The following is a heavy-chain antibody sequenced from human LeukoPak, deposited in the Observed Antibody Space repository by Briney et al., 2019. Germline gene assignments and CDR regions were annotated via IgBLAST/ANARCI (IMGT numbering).Heavy chain of an antibody. Sequence: PSETLSLTCTVSGGSISSSSYYWGWIRQPPGKGLEWIGYIYYSGSTNYNPSLKSRVTISVDTSKNQFSLKLSSVTAADTAVYYCARDRVGAAYYYGSGGHAFDIWGQGTMVTVSS. D-gene: IGHD3-10*01. J-gene: IGHJ3*02. CDR2: IYYSGST. CDR3: ARDRVGAAYYYGSGGHAFDI. V-gene: IGHV4-61*01. CDR1: GGSISSSSYY.